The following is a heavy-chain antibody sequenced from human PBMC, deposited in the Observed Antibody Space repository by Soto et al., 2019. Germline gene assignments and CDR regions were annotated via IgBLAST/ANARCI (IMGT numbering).Heavy chain of an antibody. Sequence: ASVKVSCKASGGTFSSYAISWVRQAPGQGLEWMGGIIPIFGTANYAQKFQGRVTITADESTSTAYMELSSLRSEDTAVYYCARGLTAARLGFGYYYYGMDVWGQGTTVTVSS. J-gene: IGHJ6*02. D-gene: IGHD6-6*01. V-gene: IGHV1-69*13. CDR1: GGTFSSYA. CDR3: ARGLTAARLGFGYYYYGMDV. CDR2: IIPIFGTA.